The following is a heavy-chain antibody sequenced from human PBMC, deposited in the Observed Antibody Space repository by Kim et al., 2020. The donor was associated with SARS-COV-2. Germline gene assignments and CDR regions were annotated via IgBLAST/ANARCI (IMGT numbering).Heavy chain of an antibody. CDR3: ARLRGSGWGLGVYYYYGMDV. V-gene: IGHV4-34*01. J-gene: IGHJ6*02. CDR2: INHSGST. Sequence: SETLSLTCAVYGGSFSGYYWSWIRQPPGKGLEWIGEINHSGSTNYNPSLKSRVTISVDTSKNQFSLKLSSVTAADTAVYYCARLRGSGWGLGVYYYYGMDVWGQGTTVTVSS. D-gene: IGHD6-19*01. CDR1: GGSFSGYY.